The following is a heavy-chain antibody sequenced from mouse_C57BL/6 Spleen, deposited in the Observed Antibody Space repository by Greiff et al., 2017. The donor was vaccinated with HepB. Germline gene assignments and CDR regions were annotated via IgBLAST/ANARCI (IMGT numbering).Heavy chain of an antibody. CDR1: GYAFSSYW. Sequence: VQLQQSGAELVKPGASVKISCKASGYAFSSYWMNWVKQRPAKGLEWIGQIYPGDGDTNYNGKFKGKATLTADKSSSTAYMQLSSLTSEDSAVYFCSSWILLYWYFDGWGTGTTVTVSS. CDR3: SSWILLYWYFDG. D-gene: IGHD1-1*01. J-gene: IGHJ1*03. CDR2: IYPGDGDT. V-gene: IGHV1-80*01.